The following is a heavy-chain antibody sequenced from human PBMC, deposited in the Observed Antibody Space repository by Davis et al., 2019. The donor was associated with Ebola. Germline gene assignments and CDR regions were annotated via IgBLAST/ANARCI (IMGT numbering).Heavy chain of an antibody. Sequence: GGSLRLSCAVSGFTFSNMNWVRQTPGKGLEWVSHISDDSSSTYYADSVKGRFTISRDNAKNSLYLQLNTLRDEDTAVYFCVSAGWDHWGQGTLVTVSS. CDR3: VSAGWDH. D-gene: IGHD2-15*01. V-gene: IGHV3-48*02. CDR2: ISDDSSST. J-gene: IGHJ4*02. CDR1: GFTFSN.